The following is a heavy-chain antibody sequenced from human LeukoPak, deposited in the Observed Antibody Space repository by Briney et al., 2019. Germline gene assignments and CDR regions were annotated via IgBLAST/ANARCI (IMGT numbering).Heavy chain of an antibody. V-gene: IGHV7-4-1*02. CDR2: INTNTGNP. CDR3: ASLRPGGYDSVFDH. CDR1: GGTFSDNA. J-gene: IGHJ4*02. Sequence: ASVKVSCKASGGTFSDNAINWVRQAPGQGLEWMGWINTNTGNPTYAQGFTGRFVFSLDTSVSTAYLQISSLKAEDTAVYYCASLRPGGYDSVFDHWGQGTLVTVSS. D-gene: IGHD5-12*01.